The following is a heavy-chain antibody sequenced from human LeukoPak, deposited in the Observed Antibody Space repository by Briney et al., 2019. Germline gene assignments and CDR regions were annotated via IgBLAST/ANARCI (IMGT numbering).Heavy chain of an antibody. CDR3: ARNNGRDDRGNWFDP. Sequence: PSQTLSLTCTVSGGSISSGSYYWSWIRQPAGKGLEWIGRIYTSGSTDYNPSLKSRVTISVDTSKNQFSPKLSSVTAADTAVYYCARNNGRDDRGNWFDPWGQGTLVTVSS. J-gene: IGHJ5*02. CDR1: GGSISSGSYY. D-gene: IGHD5-24*01. CDR2: IYTSGST. V-gene: IGHV4-61*02.